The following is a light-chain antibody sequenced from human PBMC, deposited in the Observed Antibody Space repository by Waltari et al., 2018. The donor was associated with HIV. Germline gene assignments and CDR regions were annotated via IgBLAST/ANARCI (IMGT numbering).Light chain of an antibody. CDR1: NSNIGNNF. J-gene: IGLJ3*02. V-gene: IGLV1-51*01. CDR3: GTWDTVLSVVV. CDR2: DSN. Sequence: QSVLTQPPSVSAAPGQRLTISCSGSNSNIGNNFVPCYQPVPGTAPKLIIFDSNRRPSGIPDRFSGSQSGASATLAIAGLQTGDEAHYYCGTWDTVLSVVVFGGGTKLTVL.